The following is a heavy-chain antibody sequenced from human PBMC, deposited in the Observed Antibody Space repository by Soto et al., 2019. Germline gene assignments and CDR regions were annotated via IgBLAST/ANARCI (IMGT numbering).Heavy chain of an antibody. V-gene: IGHV1-3*01. J-gene: IGHJ4*02. CDR1: GYSFTTYP. CDR2: IDPANANT. Sequence: QVPLVQSGAEVKKPGASVKVSCKASGYSFTTYPMHWVRQAPGQGLEWMGWIDPANANTRYSPRFQDRVTITRDTSASTVYMELSSLRSEDTAVYYCARSGVDYWGQGTLVTVSS. D-gene: IGHD1-26*01. CDR3: ARSGVDY.